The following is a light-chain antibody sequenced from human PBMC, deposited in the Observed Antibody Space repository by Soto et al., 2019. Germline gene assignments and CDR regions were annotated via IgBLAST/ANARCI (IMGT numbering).Light chain of an antibody. V-gene: IGKV3-15*01. Sequence: EIVMTQSPATLSVSPGERATLSCRASQSVRNNLAWYQQKPGQAPRLLIYDASTRATGIPARFSGSGSGTEFTRTITSLQSEDFAIYSCQQYNNWPPLYTFGQGTKLEIK. CDR2: DAS. J-gene: IGKJ2*01. CDR3: QQYNNWPPLYT. CDR1: QSVRNN.